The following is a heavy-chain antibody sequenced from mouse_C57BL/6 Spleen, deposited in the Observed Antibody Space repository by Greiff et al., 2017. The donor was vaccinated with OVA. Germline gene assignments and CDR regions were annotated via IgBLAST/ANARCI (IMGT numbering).Heavy chain of an antibody. Sequence: DVKLVESEGGLVQPGSSMKLSCTASGFTFSDYYMAWVRQVPEKGLEWVANINYDGSSTYYLDSLKSRFIISRDNAKNILYLQMSSLKSEDTATYYCARGDGYLDYWGQGTTLTVSS. V-gene: IGHV5-16*01. CDR1: GFTFSDYY. J-gene: IGHJ2*01. CDR3: ARGDGYLDY. D-gene: IGHD2-3*01. CDR2: INYDGSST.